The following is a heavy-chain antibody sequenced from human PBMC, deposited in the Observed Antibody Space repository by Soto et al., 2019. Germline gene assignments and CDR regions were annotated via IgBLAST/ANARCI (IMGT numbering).Heavy chain of an antibody. J-gene: IGHJ2*01. D-gene: IGHD2-15*01. CDR2: ISGSGGST. V-gene: IGHV3-23*01. Sequence: EVQLLESGGGLVQPGGSLRLSCAASGFTFSSYAMSWVRQAPGKGLEWVSAISGSGGSTYYADSVKGRFTISRDNSKTTLYLQMNSLRAEDTAVYYCAKSFAGYCSGGSCYSEWYFDLWGRGTLVTVSS. CDR1: GFTFSSYA. CDR3: AKSFAGYCSGGSCYSEWYFDL.